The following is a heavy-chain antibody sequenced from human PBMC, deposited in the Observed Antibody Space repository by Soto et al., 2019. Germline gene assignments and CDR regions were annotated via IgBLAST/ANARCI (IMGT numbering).Heavy chain of an antibody. J-gene: IGHJ5*02. CDR2: IYYSGST. V-gene: IGHV4-31*03. Sequence: PSETLSLTCTVSGGSISSGGYYWSWIRQHPGKGLEWIGYIYYSGSTYYNPSLKSRVTISVDTSKNQFSLKLSSVTAADTAVYYCARGPENSVLDFDPGGQGTLVTVSS. CDR3: ARGPENSVLDFDP. CDR1: GGSISSGGYY. D-gene: IGHD3-16*01.